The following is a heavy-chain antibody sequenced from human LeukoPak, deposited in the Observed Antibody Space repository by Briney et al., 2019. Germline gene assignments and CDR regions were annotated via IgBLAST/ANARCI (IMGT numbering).Heavy chain of an antibody. CDR2: IYYSGST. Sequence: SETLSLTCIVSGGSISSNSYYWGWIRQPPGKGLEWIGSIYYSGSTDYNPSLKSRVTIFVDTSKNQFSLKLSSVTAADTAVYYCARQYSSAWYSADYWGQGTLVTVSS. V-gene: IGHV4-39*01. J-gene: IGHJ4*02. D-gene: IGHD6-19*01. CDR1: GGSISSNSYY. CDR3: ARQYSSAWYSADY.